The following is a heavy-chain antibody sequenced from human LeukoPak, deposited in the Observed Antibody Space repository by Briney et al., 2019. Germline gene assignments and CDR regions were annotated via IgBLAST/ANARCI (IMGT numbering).Heavy chain of an antibody. Sequence: GGSLRLSCAASGFTFTNYGMHWVRQAPDKGLEWVSYISSSGSTIYYADSVKGRFTISRDNSKNTLYLQMNSLRAEDTAVYYCAKAIVGAMVDYFDYWGQGTLVTVSS. CDR3: AKAIVGAMVDYFDY. CDR1: GFTFTNYG. CDR2: ISSSGSTI. J-gene: IGHJ4*02. D-gene: IGHD1-26*01. V-gene: IGHV3-48*01.